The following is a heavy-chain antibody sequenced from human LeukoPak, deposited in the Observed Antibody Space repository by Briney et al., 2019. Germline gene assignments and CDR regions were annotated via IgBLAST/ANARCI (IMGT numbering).Heavy chain of an antibody. CDR1: GLSISSYG. J-gene: IGHJ4*02. Sequence: PGGSVRLFCATSGLSISSYGMHWSRHSPAQGLERMAVIGYDGSKKYHADSVKRRFTISRDISKSTLYLKMSSLRAEDTAVYYCARADCSNPYCYGYWGQATLVTVSS. V-gene: IGHV3-33*01. D-gene: IGHD2-2*01. CDR3: ARADCSNPYCYGY. CDR2: IGYDGSKK.